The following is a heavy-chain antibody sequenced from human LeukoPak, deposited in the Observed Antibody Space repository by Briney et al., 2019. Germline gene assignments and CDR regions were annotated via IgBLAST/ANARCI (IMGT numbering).Heavy chain of an antibody. D-gene: IGHD3-3*01. Sequence: ASVKVSCKASGYTFTGYYMHWVRQAPGQGLEWMGWINLNSGGTNYAQKFQGRVTMTRDTSISTAYMELSRLRSDDTAVYYCARVHYDFWSGYRPKNYYYMDVWGKGTTVTVSS. CDR1: GYTFTGYY. CDR3: ARVHYDFWSGYRPKNYYYMDV. V-gene: IGHV1-2*02. CDR2: INLNSGGT. J-gene: IGHJ6*03.